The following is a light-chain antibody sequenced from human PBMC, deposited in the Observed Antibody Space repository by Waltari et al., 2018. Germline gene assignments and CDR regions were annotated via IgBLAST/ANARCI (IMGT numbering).Light chain of an antibody. J-gene: IGLJ3*02. CDR3: QLWDYIQVV. V-gene: IGLV3-21*02. Sequence: HWGWEKAGQAPVLVIHDAGGRHTGIPERFSGSTSGETATMSISKFEAGDEADYFCQLWDYIQVVFGGGTKLAV. CDR2: DAG.